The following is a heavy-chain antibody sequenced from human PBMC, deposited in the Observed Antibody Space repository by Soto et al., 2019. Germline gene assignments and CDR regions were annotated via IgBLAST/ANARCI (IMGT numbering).Heavy chain of an antibody. J-gene: IGHJ3*02. CDR1: GYTFTGYY. CDR2: INPNSGGT. Sequence: ASVKVSCKASGYTFTGYYMHWVRQAPGQGLEWMGWINPNSGGTNYAQKFQGWVTMTRDTSISTAYMELSRLRSDDTAVYYCALLGPQGGIVGAKGGAFDIWGQGTMVTVSS. D-gene: IGHD1-26*01. CDR3: ALLGPQGGIVGAKGGAFDI. V-gene: IGHV1-2*04.